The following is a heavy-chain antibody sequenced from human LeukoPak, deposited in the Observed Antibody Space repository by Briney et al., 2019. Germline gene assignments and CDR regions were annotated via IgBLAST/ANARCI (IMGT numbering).Heavy chain of an antibody. Sequence: GASVKVSCKASGGTFSSYAISWVRQAPGQGLEWMGGIIPIFGTANYAQKFQGRVTITADESTSTAYMELSSLRSEDTAVYYCARGRYFDWLKPRYMVDPWGQGTLVTVSS. J-gene: IGHJ5*02. V-gene: IGHV1-69*13. D-gene: IGHD3-9*01. CDR2: IIPIFGTA. CDR1: GGTFSSYA. CDR3: ARGRYFDWLKPRYMVDP.